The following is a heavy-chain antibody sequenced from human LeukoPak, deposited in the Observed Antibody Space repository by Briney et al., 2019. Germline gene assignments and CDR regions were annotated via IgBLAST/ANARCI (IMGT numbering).Heavy chain of an antibody. CDR1: GFTFSSYG. J-gene: IGHJ4*02. V-gene: IGHV3-30*02. CDR3: AKSPGRIAAALRYFDY. CDR2: IRYDGSNK. D-gene: IGHD6-13*01. Sequence: GGSLRLSCAASGFTFSSYGMHWVRQAPGKGLEWVAFIRYDGSNKYYADSVKGRFTISRDNSKNTLYLQMNSLRAEDTAVYYCAKSPGRIAAALRYFDYWGQGTLVTVSS.